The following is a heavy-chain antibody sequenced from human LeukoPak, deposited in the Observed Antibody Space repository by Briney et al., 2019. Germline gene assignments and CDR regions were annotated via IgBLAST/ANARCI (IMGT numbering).Heavy chain of an antibody. CDR2: IIPIFGTA. V-gene: IGHV1-69*13. CDR3: ARVPRISGSSFYFDY. D-gene: IGHD3-10*01. CDR1: GYTFTNYG. Sequence: ASVKVSCKASGYTFTNYGISWVRQAPGQGLEWMGGIIPIFGTANYAQKFQGRVTITADESTSTAYMELSSLRSEDTAVYYCARVPRISGSSFYFDYWGQGTLVTVSS. J-gene: IGHJ4*02.